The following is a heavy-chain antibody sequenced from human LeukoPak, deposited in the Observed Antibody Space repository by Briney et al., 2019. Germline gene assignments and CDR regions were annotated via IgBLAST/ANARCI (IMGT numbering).Heavy chain of an antibody. CDR3: ARGGSTVTTSYPLNY. J-gene: IGHJ4*02. CDR2: IYHSGST. V-gene: IGHV4-30-2*01. CDR1: GGSISSGGYS. Sequence: PSQTLSLTCAVSGGSISSGGYSWSWIRQPPGKGLEWIGYIYHSGSTYYNPSLKSRVTISVDTSKNQFSLKLSSVTAADTAVYYCARGGSTVTTSYPLNYWGQGTLVTVSS. D-gene: IGHD4-17*01.